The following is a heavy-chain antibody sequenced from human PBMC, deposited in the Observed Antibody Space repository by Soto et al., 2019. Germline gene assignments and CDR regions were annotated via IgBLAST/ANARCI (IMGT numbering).Heavy chain of an antibody. CDR3: ARHGGYCSSTSCYAEITYYYYGMDV. Sequence: GESLKISCKGSGYSFTSYWIGWVRQMPGKGLEWMGIIYPGDSDTRYSPSFQGQVTISADESISTAYLQWSSLKASDTAMYYCARHGGYCSSTSCYAEITYYYYGMDVWGQGTTVTVSS. J-gene: IGHJ6*02. V-gene: IGHV5-51*01. D-gene: IGHD2-2*01. CDR1: GYSFTSYW. CDR2: IYPGDSDT.